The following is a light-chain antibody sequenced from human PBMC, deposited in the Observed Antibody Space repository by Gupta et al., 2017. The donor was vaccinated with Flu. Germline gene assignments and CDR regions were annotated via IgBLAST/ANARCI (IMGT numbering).Light chain of an antibody. CDR3: AAWDDSLLRV. J-gene: IGLJ3*02. Sequence: QSVLAQPPSASGTPGQRVIISCSGSSSNIGSHTVSWYQQLPGTAPKLLLYKNNQRPSGVPDRFSGSKSGPSASLAISGLQSEDEADYYCAAWDDSLLRVFGGGTKVTVL. CDR2: KNN. CDR1: SSNIGSHT. V-gene: IGLV1-44*01.